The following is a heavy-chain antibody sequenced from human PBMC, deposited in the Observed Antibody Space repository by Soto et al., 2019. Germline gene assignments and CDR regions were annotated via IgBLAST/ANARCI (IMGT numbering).Heavy chain of an antibody. CDR3: ARSRYSSSWYSPQDY. Sequence: EASVKVSCKASGGTFSSYTISWVRQAPGQGLEWMGRIIPILGIANYAQKFQGRVTITADKSTSTAYMELSSLRSEDTAVYYCARSRYSSSWYSPQDYWGQGTLVTVSS. D-gene: IGHD6-13*01. J-gene: IGHJ4*02. CDR1: GGTFSSYT. V-gene: IGHV1-69*02. CDR2: IIPILGIA.